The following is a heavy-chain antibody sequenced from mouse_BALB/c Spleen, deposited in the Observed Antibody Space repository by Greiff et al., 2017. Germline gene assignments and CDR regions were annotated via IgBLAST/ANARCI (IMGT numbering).Heavy chain of an antibody. D-gene: IGHD1-2*01. CDR2: ILPGSGST. V-gene: IGHV1-9*01. Sequence: QVQLQQSGAELMKPGASVKISCKATGYTFSSYWIEWVKQRPGHGLEWIGEILPGSGSTNYNEKFKGKATFTADTSSNTAYMQLSSLTSEDSAVYYCARGEFITTATWYFDVWGAGTTGTVSS. J-gene: IGHJ1*01. CDR1: GYTFSSYW. CDR3: ARGEFITTATWYFDV.